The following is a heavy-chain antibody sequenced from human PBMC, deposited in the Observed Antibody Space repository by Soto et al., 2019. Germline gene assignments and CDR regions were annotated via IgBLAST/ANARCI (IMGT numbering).Heavy chain of an antibody. J-gene: IGHJ4*02. Sequence: ASVKVSCKASGYTFTSYAMHWVRQAPGQRLEWMGWINAGNGNTKYSQKFQGRVTITRDTYASTAYMELRSLRSEDTAVYYCARVPFEWELPTNLDYWGQGTLVTVSS. D-gene: IGHD1-26*01. CDR3: ARVPFEWELPTNLDY. CDR2: INAGNGNT. V-gene: IGHV1-3*01. CDR1: GYTFTSYA.